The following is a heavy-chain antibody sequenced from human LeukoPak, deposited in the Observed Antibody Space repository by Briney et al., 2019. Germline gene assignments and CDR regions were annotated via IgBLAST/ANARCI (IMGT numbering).Heavy chain of an antibody. V-gene: IGHV4-4*07. CDR1: GGSISSYY. CDR2: IYTSGST. CDR3: ARASLIYYGSGSYLGSNWFDP. Sequence: SETLSLTCTVSGGSISSYYWSWIRQPAGKGLEWIGRIYTSGSTNYNPSLKSRVTMSVDTSKNQFSVKLSSVTAADTAVYYCARASLIYYGSGSYLGSNWFDPWGQGTLVTVSS. D-gene: IGHD3-10*01. J-gene: IGHJ5*02.